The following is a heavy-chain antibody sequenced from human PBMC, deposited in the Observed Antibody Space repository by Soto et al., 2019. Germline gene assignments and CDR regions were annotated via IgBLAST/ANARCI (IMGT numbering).Heavy chain of an antibody. J-gene: IGHJ4*02. CDR3: ARDPLLWFGESPYYFDY. D-gene: IGHD3-10*01. V-gene: IGHV3-21*01. CDR1: GCTFSSYS. Sequence: XGSLRLCCAAAGCTFSSYSMNWVHQAPGKGLEWVSSISSSSSYIYYADSVKGRFTISRDNAKNSLYLQMNSLRAEDTAVYYCARDPLLWFGESPYYFDYWGQGTLVTVSS. CDR2: ISSSSSYI.